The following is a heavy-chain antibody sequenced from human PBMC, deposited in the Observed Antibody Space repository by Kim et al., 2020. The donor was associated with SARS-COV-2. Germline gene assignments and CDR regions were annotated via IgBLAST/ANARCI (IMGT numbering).Heavy chain of an antibody. J-gene: IGHJ4*02. V-gene: IGHV3-53*01. Sequence: GGSLRLSCAASGFTVSSNYMSWVRQAPGKGLEWVSVIYSGGSTYYADSVKGRFTISRDNSKNTLYLQMNSLRAEDTAVYYCARGGKEVWSGYYYFDYWGQGTLVTVSS. D-gene: IGHD3-3*01. CDR1: GFTVSSNY. CDR3: ARGGKEVWSGYYYFDY. CDR2: IYSGGST.